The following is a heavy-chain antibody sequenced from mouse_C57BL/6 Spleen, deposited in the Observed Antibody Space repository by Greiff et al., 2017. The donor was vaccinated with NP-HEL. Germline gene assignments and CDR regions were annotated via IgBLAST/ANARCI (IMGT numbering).Heavy chain of an antibody. V-gene: IGHV5-17*01. D-gene: IGHD1-1*01. CDR3: ARDHYGSSYPAWFAY. J-gene: IGHJ3*01. CDR2: ISSGSSTI. Sequence: EVHLVESGGGLVKPGGSLKLSCAASGFTFSDYGMHWVRQAPEKGLEWVAYISSGSSTIYYADTVKGRFTISRAHAKNTLFLQMTSLRSEDTAMYYCARDHYGSSYPAWFAYWGQGTLVTVSA. CDR1: GFTFSDYG.